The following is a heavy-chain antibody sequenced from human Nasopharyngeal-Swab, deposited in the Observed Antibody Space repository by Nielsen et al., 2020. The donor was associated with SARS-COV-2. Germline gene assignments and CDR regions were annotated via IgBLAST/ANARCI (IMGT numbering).Heavy chain of an antibody. CDR2: ISSSGSNI. D-gene: IGHD3-22*01. Sequence: GESLKISCAASGFTFSDYYMSWIRQAPGKGLEWVSYISSSGSNIYYADSVKGRFTISRDNAKNTLYLQMNSLRAEDTAVYYCASGADSSSYYYGMDVWGQGTTVTVSS. V-gene: IGHV3-11*01. CDR3: ASGADSSSYYYGMDV. J-gene: IGHJ6*02. CDR1: GFTFSDYY.